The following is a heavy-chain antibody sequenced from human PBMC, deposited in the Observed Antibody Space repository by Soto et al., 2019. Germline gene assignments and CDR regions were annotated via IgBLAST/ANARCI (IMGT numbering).Heavy chain of an antibody. J-gene: IGHJ4*02. V-gene: IGHV3-30*18. Sequence: HPGGSLRLSCAASGFTFSSYGMHWVRQAPGKGLEWVAVISYDGSNKYYADSVKGRFTISRDNSKNTLYLQMNSLRAEDTAVYYCAKDYDFWSTSSLFDYWGQGTLVTVSS. CDR1: GFTFSSYG. D-gene: IGHD3-3*01. CDR3: AKDYDFWSTSSLFDY. CDR2: ISYDGSNK.